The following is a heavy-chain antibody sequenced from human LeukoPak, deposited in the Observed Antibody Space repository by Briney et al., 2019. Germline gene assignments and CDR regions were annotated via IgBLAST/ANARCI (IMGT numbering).Heavy chain of an antibody. CDR3: AKVLYSSSWYSTFYYYGMDV. CDR2: ISGSGGST. CDR1: GFTFSSYA. D-gene: IGHD6-13*01. J-gene: IGHJ6*02. Sequence: GGSLRLSCAASGFTFSSYAMSWVRQAPGKGLEWVSAISGSGGSTYYADSVEGRFTISRDNSKNTLYLQMNSLRAEDTAVYYCAKVLYSSSWYSTFYYYGMDVWGQGTTVTVS. V-gene: IGHV3-23*01.